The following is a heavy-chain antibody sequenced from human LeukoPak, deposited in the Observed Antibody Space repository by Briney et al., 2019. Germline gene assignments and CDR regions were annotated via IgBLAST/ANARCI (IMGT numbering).Heavy chain of an antibody. V-gene: IGHV3-23*01. Sequence: GGSLRLSCAASGFTFDNYRMSWVRQAPGKGLEWVSTVNADGGNTYYADSVKGRFTISRGNSKSTLILQMNSRRVEDTALYYCTKRVKYGGTWDHFADWGQGTLVTVSS. CDR3: TKRVKYGGTWDHFAD. D-gene: IGHD1-1*01. CDR1: GFTFDNYR. J-gene: IGHJ4*02. CDR2: VNADGGNT.